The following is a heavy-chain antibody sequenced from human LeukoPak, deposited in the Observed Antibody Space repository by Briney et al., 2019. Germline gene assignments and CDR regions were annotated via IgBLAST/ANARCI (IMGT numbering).Heavy chain of an antibody. J-gene: IGHJ5*02. D-gene: IGHD1-1*01. Sequence: SETLSLTCAVYGGSFSGYYWSWIRQPPGKGLEWIGEINHSGSTNYNPSLKSRVTISVDTSKNQFSLKLSSVTAADTAVYYCARGQRRYNWNEGWFDPWGQGTLVTVSS. CDR1: GGSFSGYY. CDR3: ARGQRRYNWNEGWFDP. V-gene: IGHV4-34*01. CDR2: INHSGST.